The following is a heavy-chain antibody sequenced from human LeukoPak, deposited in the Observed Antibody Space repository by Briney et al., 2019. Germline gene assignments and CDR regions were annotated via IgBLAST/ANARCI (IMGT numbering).Heavy chain of an antibody. J-gene: IGHJ4*02. D-gene: IGHD3-9*01. CDR2: ISSSSSYI. CDR1: GFTFSSYS. Sequence: GGSLRLSCAASGFTFSSYSMNWVRQAPGKGLEWVSSISSSSSYIYYADSVKGRFTISRDNAKNSLYLQMNSLRAEDTAVYYCARDSSHYGILTGYSNTDYWGQGTLVTVSS. V-gene: IGHV3-21*01. CDR3: ARDSSHYGILTGYSNTDY.